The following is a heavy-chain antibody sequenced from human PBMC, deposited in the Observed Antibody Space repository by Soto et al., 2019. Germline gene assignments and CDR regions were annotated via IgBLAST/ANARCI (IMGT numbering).Heavy chain of an antibody. CDR1: SDSISSYY. D-gene: IGHD5-18*01. V-gene: IGHV4-59*08. CDR3: ARAGGYPLYYPDY. CDR2: TDYSGNT. J-gene: IGHJ4*02. Sequence: QVQLQESGPGLVRPSETLSLTCTVSSDSISSYYWIWIRQSPGKGLEWIGYTDYSGNTNYNPSPKSPVPITGDTSKNQFSLRVGSVTAADTAGYYWARAGGYPLYYPDYWGQGTLVTGSP.